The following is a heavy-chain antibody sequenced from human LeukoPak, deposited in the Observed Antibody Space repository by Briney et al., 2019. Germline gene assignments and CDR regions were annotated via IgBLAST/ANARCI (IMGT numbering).Heavy chain of an antibody. V-gene: IGHV3-23*01. CDR1: GFTFSSYA. CDR3: AKGYYDYVWGSYYFDY. J-gene: IGHJ4*02. D-gene: IGHD3-16*01. Sequence: PGGSLRLSCAAFGFTFSSYAMSWVRQAPGKGLEWVSVISGSGGSTYYADSVKGRFTISRDNSRDTLYLQMNSLRAEDTAVYYRAKGYYDYVWGSYYFDYWGQGTLVTVSS. CDR2: ISGSGGST.